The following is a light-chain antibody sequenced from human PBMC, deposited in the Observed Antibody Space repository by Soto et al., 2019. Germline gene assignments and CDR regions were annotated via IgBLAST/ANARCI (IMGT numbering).Light chain of an antibody. CDR2: RAS. CDR1: QSVSSSY. V-gene: IGKV3-15*01. Sequence: EIVLTQSPGTLSLSPGERATLSCRASQSVSSSYLAWYQQKPGQAPRLLIFRASSRAKGVPARFSGSGSGTEFTLTISSLQSEDFAVYYCQQYNNWPRTFGQGTKVDI. CDR3: QQYNNWPRT. J-gene: IGKJ1*01.